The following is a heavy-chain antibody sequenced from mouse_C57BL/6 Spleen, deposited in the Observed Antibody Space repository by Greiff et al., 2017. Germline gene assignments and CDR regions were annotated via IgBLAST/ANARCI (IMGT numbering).Heavy chain of an antibody. CDR3: AKNRMITTGYYAMDY. D-gene: IGHD2-4*01. Sequence: QVQLQQSGPGLVQPSQSLSITCTVSGFSFTSYGVHWVRQPPGKGLEWLGVIWSGGSTDYNAAFISRLSISKDNSKSQVFFKMNSLQADDTAIYYCAKNRMITTGYYAMDYGGQGTSVTVSS. CDR2: IWSGGST. V-gene: IGHV2-4*01. CDR1: GFSFTSYG. J-gene: IGHJ4*01.